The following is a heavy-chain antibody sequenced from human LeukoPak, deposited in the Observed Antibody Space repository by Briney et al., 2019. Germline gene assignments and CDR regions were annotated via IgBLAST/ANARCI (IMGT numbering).Heavy chain of an antibody. V-gene: IGHV4-59*08. CDR1: GGSISSYY. CDR2: IYYSGST. D-gene: IGHD3-3*02. Sequence: SETLSLTCTVSGGSISSYYWSWIRQPPGKGLEWIGYIYYSGSTNYNPPLKSRVTISVDTSKNQFSLKLSSVTAADTAVYYCARSLTPFVLGWYFDLWGRGTLVTVSS. CDR3: ARSLTPFVLGWYFDL. J-gene: IGHJ2*01.